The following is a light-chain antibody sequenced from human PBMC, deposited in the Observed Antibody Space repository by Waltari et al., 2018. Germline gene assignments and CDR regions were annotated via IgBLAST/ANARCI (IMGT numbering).Light chain of an antibody. Sequence: DIQMTQSPSTLSASVGDRVTISCRASQNVGTWLAWYQQKAGKAPKLLIYIASSLESGVPSRFSGSGSGTEFTLTISSLQPDDFATYSCQQYSGFSTFGQGTKV. CDR3: QQYSGFST. CDR1: QNVGTW. CDR2: IAS. V-gene: IGKV1-5*03. J-gene: IGKJ2*01.